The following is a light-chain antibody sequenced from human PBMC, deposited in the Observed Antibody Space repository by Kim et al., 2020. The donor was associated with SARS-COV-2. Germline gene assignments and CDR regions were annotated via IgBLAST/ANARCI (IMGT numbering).Light chain of an antibody. CDR1: STDVGGYNF. CDR2: DVT. J-gene: IGLJ1*01. Sequence: GLSITISCTGTSTDVGGYNFVSWYQQHPGKAPKLMIYDVTYRPSGVSNRFAGSKSGNTASLTISGLQAEDEADYYCSSYTRSSTLVFGTGTKVTVL. CDR3: SSYTRSSTLV. V-gene: IGLV2-14*03.